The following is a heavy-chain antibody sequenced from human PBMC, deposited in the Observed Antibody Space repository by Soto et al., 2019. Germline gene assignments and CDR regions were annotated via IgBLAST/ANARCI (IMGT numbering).Heavy chain of an antibody. D-gene: IGHD3-16*01. Sequence: SETLSLTCAVYGGSFSGYYWSWTRQPPGKGLEWIGEINHSGSTNYNPSLKSRVTISVDTSKNQSSLKLSSVTAADTAVYYCARGGGLYYYYGMDVWGQGTTVTVSS. V-gene: IGHV4-34*01. CDR2: INHSGST. J-gene: IGHJ6*02. CDR3: ARGGGLYYYYGMDV. CDR1: GGSFSGYY.